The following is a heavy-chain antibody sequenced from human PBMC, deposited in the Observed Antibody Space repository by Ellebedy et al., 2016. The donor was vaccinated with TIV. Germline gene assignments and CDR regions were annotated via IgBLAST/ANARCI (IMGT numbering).Heavy chain of an antibody. V-gene: IGHV4-59*12. CDR1: GGSISSYY. Sequence: SETLSLTCTVSGGSISSYYWSWIRQPPGKGLEWIGYIYYSGSTNYNPSLKSRVTMSVDTSKNQFSLKLSSVTAADTAVYYCARENSDIAKGAFDIWGQGTMVTVSS. CDR2: IYYSGST. J-gene: IGHJ3*02. D-gene: IGHD2/OR15-2a*01. CDR3: ARENSDIAKGAFDI.